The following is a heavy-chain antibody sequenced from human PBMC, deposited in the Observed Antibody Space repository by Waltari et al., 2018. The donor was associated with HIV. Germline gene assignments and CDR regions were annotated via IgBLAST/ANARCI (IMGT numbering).Heavy chain of an antibody. V-gene: IGHV1-2*02. CDR2: INPNSGGT. CDR1: GYTFTGYY. Sequence: QVQLVQSGAEVKKPGASVKVSCKASGYTFTGYYIPWVRQATGQGLEWMGWINPNSGGTNYAQNFQGRVTMTRDTSISTAYMELSRLRSDDTAVYYCATPSYDSSGYYSAGSEFDYWGQGTLVTVSS. J-gene: IGHJ4*02. CDR3: ATPSYDSSGYYSAGSEFDY. D-gene: IGHD3-22*01.